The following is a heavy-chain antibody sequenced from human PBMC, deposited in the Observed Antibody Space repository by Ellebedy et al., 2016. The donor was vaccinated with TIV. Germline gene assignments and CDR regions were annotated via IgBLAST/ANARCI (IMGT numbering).Heavy chain of an antibody. D-gene: IGHD2-21*01. CDR2: IYYSGST. CDR1: GGSISSYY. Sequence: SETLSLXXTVSGGSISSYYWSWIRQPPGKGLEWIGYIYYSGSTNYNPSLKSRVTISVDTSKNQFSLKLSSVTAADTAVYYCASRLRGPREGGYCGGDCYALHWYFDLWGRGTLVTVSS. J-gene: IGHJ2*01. V-gene: IGHV4-59*01. CDR3: ASRLRGPREGGYCGGDCYALHWYFDL.